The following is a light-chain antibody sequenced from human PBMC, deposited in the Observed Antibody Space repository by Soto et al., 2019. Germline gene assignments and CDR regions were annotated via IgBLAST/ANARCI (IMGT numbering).Light chain of an antibody. Sequence: HSTMSASVGYRVTIPCRASQSISSWLAWYQQKPGKAPKLLIYKASSLESGVPSRFSGSGSETEFTLTISSLQPEDFATYYCQQYNSYPITFGQGTRLENK. CDR3: QQYNSYPIT. J-gene: IGKJ5*01. CDR2: KAS. CDR1: QSISSW. V-gene: IGKV1-5*03.